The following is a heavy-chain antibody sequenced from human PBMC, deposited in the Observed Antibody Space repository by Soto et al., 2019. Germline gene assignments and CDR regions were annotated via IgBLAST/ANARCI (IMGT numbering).Heavy chain of an antibody. CDR3: ARVTIAVAGELDY. D-gene: IGHD6-19*01. CDR2: ISSSSSYT. CDR1: GFTFSYYY. V-gene: IGHV3-11*06. J-gene: IGHJ4*02. Sequence: GGSLRLSCAASGFTFSYYYMIWIRQAPGKGLEWVSYISSSSSYTNYADSVKGRFTISRDNAKNSLYLQMNSLRAEDTAVYYCARVTIAVAGELDYWGQGTLVTVSS.